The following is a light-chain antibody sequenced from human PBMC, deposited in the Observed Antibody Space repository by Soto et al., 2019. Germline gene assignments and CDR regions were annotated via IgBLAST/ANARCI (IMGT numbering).Light chain of an antibody. J-gene: IGKJ2*01. CDR3: QQFHNWPPQYT. CDR2: GAS. Sequence: EIVMTQSPDTLSVSPGERVTLSCRASHTIARNLAWYQQKNGQAPRLLIHGASTRASGVPDRFSGSGSGTDFTLTISSLESEDIAVYYCQQFHNWPPQYTFGQGIKLQIK. CDR1: HTIARN. V-gene: IGKV3-15*01.